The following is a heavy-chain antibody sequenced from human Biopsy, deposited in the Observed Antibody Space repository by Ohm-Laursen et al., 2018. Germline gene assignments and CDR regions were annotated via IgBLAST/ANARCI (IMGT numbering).Heavy chain of an antibody. CDR2: INVYSNKK. D-gene: IGHD1-14*01. V-gene: IGHV3-48*04. CDR1: EFTFSGYS. CDR3: ARSPGRDRMDV. Sequence: GSLRLSCTASEFTFSGYSMNWVRQAPGRGLEWVSYINVYSNKKYHADSVKGRFIVSRDNDKNSLYLQMNSLRAEDTAVYHCARSPGRDRMDVWVQGTTVIVSS. J-gene: IGHJ6*02.